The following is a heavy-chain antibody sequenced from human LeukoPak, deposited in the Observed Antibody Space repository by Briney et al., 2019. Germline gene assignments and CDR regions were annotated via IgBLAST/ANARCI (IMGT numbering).Heavy chain of an antibody. D-gene: IGHD5-12*01. J-gene: IGHJ4*02. CDR3: TSRGGYDYYFDY. V-gene: IGHV3-49*04. CDR1: GFTFGDYA. CDR2: IRSKYYGGTT. Sequence: GGSLRLSCTASGFTFGDYALSWVRQAPGKGLEWVGFIRSKYYGGTTEYAASVTGRFTISRDDSKSIAYLQMNSLKTEDTAVYYCTSRGGYDYYFDYWGQGTLVTVSS.